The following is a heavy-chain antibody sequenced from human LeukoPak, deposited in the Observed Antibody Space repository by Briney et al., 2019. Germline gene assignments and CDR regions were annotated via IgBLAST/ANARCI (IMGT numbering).Heavy chain of an antibody. J-gene: IGHJ3*02. D-gene: IGHD3-10*01. V-gene: IGHV4-59*08. CDR2: FYHSGNP. CDR1: GDSISSYF. CDR3: ARHSSGGRAFDI. Sequence: ETLSLTCTVSGDSISSYFWSWIRQPPGKGLEWIGYFYHSGNPNYNPSLKSRVTMSVDTSKNHFSLKLSSVTAADTAVYYCARHSSGGRAFDIWGQGTMVTVSS.